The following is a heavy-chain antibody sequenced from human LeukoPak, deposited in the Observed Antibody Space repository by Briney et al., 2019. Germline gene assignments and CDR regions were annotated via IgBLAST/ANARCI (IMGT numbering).Heavy chain of an antibody. V-gene: IGHV1-46*01. J-gene: IGHJ5*02. D-gene: IGHD3-10*01. CDR2: INPSGGST. CDR3: ARDGGYYGSGSYPDP. CDR1: GYTFTGYY. Sequence: ASVKVSCRASGYTFTGYYMHWVRQAPGQGLEWMGIINPSGGSTSYAQKFQGRVTMTRATSTSTVYMELSSLRSEDTAVYYCARDGGYYGSGSYPDPWGQGTLVTVSS.